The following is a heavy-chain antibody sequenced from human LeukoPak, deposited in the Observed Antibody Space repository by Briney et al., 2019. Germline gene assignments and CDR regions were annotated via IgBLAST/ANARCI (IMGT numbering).Heavy chain of an antibody. CDR3: ARAYYDISTGYLDY. D-gene: IGHD3-9*01. CDR1: GDSGSSKSAA. CDR2: TYYRSKWYN. J-gene: IGHJ4*02. Sequence: SQTLSLTCAISGDSGSSKSAAWNWIRQSPSRGLEWLGRTYYRSKWYNDYAVSVKSRIPVNPDTTKNQFSLQLSSVTPEDTAVYYCARAYYDISTGYLDYWGQGTLVTVSP. V-gene: IGHV6-1*01.